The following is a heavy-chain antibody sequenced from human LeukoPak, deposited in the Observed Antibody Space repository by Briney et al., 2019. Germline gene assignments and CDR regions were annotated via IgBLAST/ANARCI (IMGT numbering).Heavy chain of an antibody. J-gene: IGHJ4*02. CDR1: GYTFTSYY. CDR2: INPSSGST. D-gene: IGHD2-21*02. Sequence: ASVKVSCKASGYTFTSYYMEWVRQAPGQGLEWMGIINPSSGSTTYAQQFQGRVTMTRDTSTSTVYMELSSLRSEDTAVYYCTGDRGGYWFDYWGQGTLVTVSS. CDR3: TGDRGGYWFDY. V-gene: IGHV1-46*03.